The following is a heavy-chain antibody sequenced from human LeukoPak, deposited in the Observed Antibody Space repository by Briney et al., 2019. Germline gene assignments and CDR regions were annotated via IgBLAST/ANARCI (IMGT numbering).Heavy chain of an antibody. J-gene: IGHJ3*02. Sequence: ESSVKFSFKSSVYTFTSYGISWVRQAPGQGLELMGFISAYNGNKNYAQKLQGRVTMTTDTSTSTAYMELRSLRSDDTAVYYCARERDSSSWYHDAFDIWGQGTMVTVSS. V-gene: IGHV1-18*01. CDR2: ISAYNGNK. D-gene: IGHD6-13*01. CDR3: ARERDSSSWYHDAFDI. CDR1: VYTFTSYG.